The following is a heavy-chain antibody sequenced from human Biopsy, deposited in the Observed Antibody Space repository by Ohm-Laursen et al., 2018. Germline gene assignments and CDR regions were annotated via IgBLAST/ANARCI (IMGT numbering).Heavy chain of an antibody. CDR2: INQAGTT. CDR1: GKTFSDYQ. D-gene: IGHD2-15*01. CDR3: GNEVHGRDY. Sequence: TLSLTCAVFGKTFSDYQWSWIRQPPGEGLEWIGQINQAGTTTYNPSLKSRVSISADASKYEFSLRLTSVTAADTAVYLCGNEVHGRDYWGLGAQVTVSS. V-gene: IGHV4-34*08. J-gene: IGHJ4*02.